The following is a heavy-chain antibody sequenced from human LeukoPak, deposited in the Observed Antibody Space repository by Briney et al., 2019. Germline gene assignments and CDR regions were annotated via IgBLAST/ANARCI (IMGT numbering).Heavy chain of an antibody. D-gene: IGHD4/OR15-4a*01. Sequence: GGSLRLSCAASGFTFSSYWMSWVRQAPAKGLEWVANINQHGSESYYVDSVKGRVIISRDNAKNSMYLHMSSLRGDDMAVYYCARGGLFRYGGTSGDYWGQGTLVTVSS. J-gene: IGHJ4*02. CDR2: INQHGSES. CDR1: GFTFSSYW. CDR3: ARGGLFRYGGTSGDY. V-gene: IGHV3-7*01.